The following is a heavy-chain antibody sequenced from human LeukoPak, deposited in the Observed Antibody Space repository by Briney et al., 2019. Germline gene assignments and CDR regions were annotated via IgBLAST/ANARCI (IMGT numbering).Heavy chain of an antibody. CDR3: AKEPNYYGSGSQFDY. J-gene: IGHJ4*02. D-gene: IGHD3-10*01. CDR1: GFTFSSYA. V-gene: IGHV3-23*01. Sequence: GGSLRLSCAASGFTFSSYAMSWVRQAPGKGLEWVSAMSGSGGSTYYADSVKGRFTISRDNSKNTLYLLMNSLRAEDTAVYYCAKEPNYYGSGSQFDYWVQGTLVTVSS. CDR2: MSGSGGST.